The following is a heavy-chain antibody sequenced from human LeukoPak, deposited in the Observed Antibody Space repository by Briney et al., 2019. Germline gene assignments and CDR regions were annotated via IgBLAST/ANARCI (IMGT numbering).Heavy chain of an antibody. Sequence: SETLSLTCTVSGGGSISGYYWSWIRQPAGKGLEWIGHIHTSGNTNYNPSLKSRVTMSVDTSNNQFSLRVSSVTAADTAIYYCVRGGSKAAATFDYWGQGTLVTVSS. D-gene: IGHD2-15*01. CDR3: VRGGSKAAATFDY. CDR1: GGGSISGYY. J-gene: IGHJ4*02. CDR2: IHTSGNT. V-gene: IGHV4-4*07.